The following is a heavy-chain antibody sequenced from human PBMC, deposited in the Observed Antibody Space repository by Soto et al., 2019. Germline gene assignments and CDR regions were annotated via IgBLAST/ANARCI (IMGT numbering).Heavy chain of an antibody. CDR2: IIPIFGTA. J-gene: IGHJ6*02. CDR1: GGTFSSYA. CDR3: ARDGGITIFGSSPYYYYYGMDV. Sequence: SVKVSCKASGGTFSSYAISWVRQAPGQGLEWMGGIIPIFGTANYAQKFQGRVTITADESTSTAYMELSSLRSEDTAVYYCARDGGITIFGSSPYYYYYGMDVWGQGTTVTVSS. D-gene: IGHD3-3*01. V-gene: IGHV1-69*13.